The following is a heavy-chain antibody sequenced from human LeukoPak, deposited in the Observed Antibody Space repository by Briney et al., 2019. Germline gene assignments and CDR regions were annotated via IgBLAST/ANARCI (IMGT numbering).Heavy chain of an antibody. CDR2: INHSGST. J-gene: IGHJ6*02. D-gene: IGHD1-14*01. CDR3: ARDRDYNL. V-gene: IGHV4-34*01. CDR1: GGSFSGYY. Sequence: SETLSLTCAVYGGSFSGYYWSWIRQPPGKGLEWIGEINHSGSTNYNPSLKSRVTISVDTSKNQFSLKLSSVTAADTAVYYCARDRDYNLWGQGTTVTVSS.